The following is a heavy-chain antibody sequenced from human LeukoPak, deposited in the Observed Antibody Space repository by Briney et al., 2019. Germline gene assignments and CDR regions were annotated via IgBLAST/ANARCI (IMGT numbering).Heavy chain of an antibody. CDR2: ISTYNGNT. CDR3: TLTMQVY. J-gene: IGHJ4*02. V-gene: IGHV1-18*01. Sequence: ASVKVSCKASGYTFTDYGISWVRQAPGQGLEWMGWISTYNGNTNYARNLQGRVTMTTDTYTSTAYMELRSLRSDDTAVYFCTLTMQVYWGQGTLVTVSS. CDR1: GYTFTDYG. D-gene: IGHD3-9*01.